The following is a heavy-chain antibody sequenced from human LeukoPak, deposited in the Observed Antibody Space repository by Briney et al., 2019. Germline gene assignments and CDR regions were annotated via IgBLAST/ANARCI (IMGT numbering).Heavy chain of an antibody. CDR2: IYSGGYT. V-gene: IGHV3-66*01. D-gene: IGHD2-15*01. CDR1: GFTFSSYS. J-gene: IGHJ3*02. Sequence: GGSLRLSCAGSGFTFSSYSMNWVRQAPGKGLEWVSVIYSGGYTYYADSVKGRFTISRDNSKSTLYLQMNSLRAEDTAVYYCAVLLLSAFDIWGQGTMVTASS. CDR3: AVLLLSAFDI.